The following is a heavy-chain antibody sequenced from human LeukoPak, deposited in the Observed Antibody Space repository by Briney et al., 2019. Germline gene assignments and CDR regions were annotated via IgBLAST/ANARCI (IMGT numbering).Heavy chain of an antibody. CDR1: GFTFSGST. CDR2: IRSKANSYAT. D-gene: IGHD2-2*01. V-gene: IGHV3-73*01. J-gene: IGHJ4*02. CDR3: TRTLDCSGPSCYGGRDY. Sequence: GGSLRLSCAASGFTFSGSTVHWVRQASGKGLEWVGRIRSKANSYATAYAASVQGRFTFSRDDSKNTAYLQMNSLKTEDTAVYYCTRTLDCSGPSCYGGRDYWGQGTLVTVSS.